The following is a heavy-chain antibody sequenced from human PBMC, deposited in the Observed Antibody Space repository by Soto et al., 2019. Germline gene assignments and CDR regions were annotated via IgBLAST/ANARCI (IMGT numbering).Heavy chain of an antibody. J-gene: IGHJ5*02. CDR1: GFTFSSYG. V-gene: IGHV3-30*03. D-gene: IGHD3-16*01. CDR2: ISYDGSNK. Sequence: GGSLRLSCAASGFTFSSYGMHWVRQAPGKGLEWVAVISYDGSNKYYADSVKGRFTISRENSKNTLYLQMNSLRAEATAVYNCAHLGGNGPSTNNWSDPGGEEPRVTSPS. CDR3: AHLGGNGPSTNNWSDP.